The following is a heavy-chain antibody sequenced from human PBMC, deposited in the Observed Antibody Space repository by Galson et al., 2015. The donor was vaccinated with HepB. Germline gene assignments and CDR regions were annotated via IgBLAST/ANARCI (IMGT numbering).Heavy chain of an antibody. CDR1: GYKFTSYY. D-gene: IGHD3-10*01. J-gene: IGHJ4*02. Sequence: SVKVSCKASGYKFTSYYMHWVRQAPGQGLEWMGIINPCGGSTDYAQKFRGRLTMTRDTSTSTVFMELSSLRSEDTAVYHCARGVLLWDGPDYWGQGTLVIVSS. CDR2: INPCGGST. V-gene: IGHV1-46*01. CDR3: ARGVLLWDGPDY.